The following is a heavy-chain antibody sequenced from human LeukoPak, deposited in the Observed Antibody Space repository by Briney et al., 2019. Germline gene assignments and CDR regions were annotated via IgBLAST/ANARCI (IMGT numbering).Heavy chain of an antibody. J-gene: IGHJ6*03. CDR2: INHSGST. CDR1: GGSFSGYY. V-gene: IGHV4-34*01. D-gene: IGHD6-6*01. Sequence: SETLSLTCAVYGGSFSGYYWSWIRQPPGKGLEWIGEINHSGSTNYNPSLKSRVTISVDTSKNRFSLKLSSVTAADTAVYYCAGLRRTYYYCYMDVWGKGTTVTVSS. CDR3: AGLRRTYYYCYMDV.